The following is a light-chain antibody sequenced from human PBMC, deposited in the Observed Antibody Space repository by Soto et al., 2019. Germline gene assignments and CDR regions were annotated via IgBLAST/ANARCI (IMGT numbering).Light chain of an antibody. V-gene: IGKV1-39*01. Sequence: DIQLTQSPSSLSASLGDRGTITCRASQTTNIYLNWYQQKPGKAPKLLIYAASSLQSGVPSRFSGSGFGTDFTLTISSLQFEDFVTYYCQLSYSPPPTFGQGTKVEI. CDR3: QLSYSPPPT. J-gene: IGKJ1*01. CDR1: QTTNIY. CDR2: AAS.